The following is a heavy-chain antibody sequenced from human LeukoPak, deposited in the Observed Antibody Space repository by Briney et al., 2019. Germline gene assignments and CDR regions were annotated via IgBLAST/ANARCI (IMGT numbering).Heavy chain of an antibody. CDR3: ARGQNFDCLLDYYYYGMDV. CDR1: GFTFSSYE. Sequence: GGSLRLSCAASGFTFSSYEMNWVRQAPGKGLEWVSYISSSGSTIYYADSVKGRFTISRDNAKNSLYLQMNSLRAEDTAVYYCARGQNFDCLLDYYYYGMDVGGQGPTVTVSS. D-gene: IGHD3-9*01. V-gene: IGHV3-48*03. J-gene: IGHJ6*02. CDR2: ISSSGSTI.